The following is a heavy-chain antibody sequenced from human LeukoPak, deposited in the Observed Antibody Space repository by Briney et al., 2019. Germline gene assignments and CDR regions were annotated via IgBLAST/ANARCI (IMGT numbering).Heavy chain of an antibody. Sequence: GGSLRLSCAASGFTFSRFNMNWVRQAPGKGLEWVSYISSSSSTTYHADSVKGRFTISRDNAKNSLYLQMNSLRAEDTAVYYCAKEHYSGSSDDYWGEGTLVTVSS. J-gene: IGHJ4*02. D-gene: IGHD1-26*01. CDR3: AKEHYSGSSDDY. CDR1: GFTFSRFN. CDR2: ISSSSSTT. V-gene: IGHV3-48*01.